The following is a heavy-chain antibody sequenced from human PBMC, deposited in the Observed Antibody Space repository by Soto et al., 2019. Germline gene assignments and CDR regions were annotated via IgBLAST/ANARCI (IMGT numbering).Heavy chain of an antibody. D-gene: IGHD3-10*01. CDR1: GGNVSTNTAT. Sequence: PSPTLPLSYDSSGGNVSTNTATWDWIRKSPSRGLEWLGRTYYRSKWFYDYAPSLKGRLTINPDTSNNQFSLQLNSVTPEDTAVYYCAKGGLVLGRFHGWFDPWGQGTLVSVSS. CDR3: AKGGLVLGRFHGWFDP. CDR2: TYYRSKWFY. J-gene: IGHJ5*02. V-gene: IGHV6-1*01.